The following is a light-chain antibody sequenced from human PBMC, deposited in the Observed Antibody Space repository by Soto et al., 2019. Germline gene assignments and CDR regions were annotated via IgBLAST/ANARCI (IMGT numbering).Light chain of an antibody. CDR1: QSVSSSY. CDR2: GAS. CDR3: QQYGSSLP. J-gene: IGKJ1*01. V-gene: IGKV3-20*01. Sequence: EIVLTQSPGTLSLSPGERATLSCRASQSVSSSYLAWYQQKPGQAPRLLIYGASSRATGFPDRFIGSGSGTDFTFTISRLEPEDFAVNYCQQYGSSLPFGQGTKVDIK.